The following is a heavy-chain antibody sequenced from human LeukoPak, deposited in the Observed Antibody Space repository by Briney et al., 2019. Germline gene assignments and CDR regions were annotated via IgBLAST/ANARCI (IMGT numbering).Heavy chain of an antibody. V-gene: IGHV3-48*01. Sequence: PGGSLRLSCTASGFTFSTYHMHWVRQAPGKGLEWISYINYHTQPTYYADSVKGRFTLSRDNAKSSLYLQPKGLRAEDTAVYYCVRDYRSSLESWGQGTPVIVSS. CDR1: GFTFSTYH. J-gene: IGHJ5*02. CDR3: VRDYRSSLES. D-gene: IGHD1-1*01. CDR2: INYHTQPT.